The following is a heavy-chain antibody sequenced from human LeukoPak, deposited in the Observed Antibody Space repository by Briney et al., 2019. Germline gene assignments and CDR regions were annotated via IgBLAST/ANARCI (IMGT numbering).Heavy chain of an antibody. CDR3: ARGTYTVTTDAFDI. J-gene: IGHJ3*02. CDR2: FYYTGNT. V-gene: IGHV4-30-4*07. Sequence: SETLSLTCAVSGGSISSGGYSWTWIRQPPGKGLEWIGYFYYTGNTYHNPSLKSRVTISVDTSKNHFSLRLSSVTAADTAVYYCARGTYTVTTDAFDIRGQGTMVTVSS. CDR1: GGSISSGGYS. D-gene: IGHD4-17*01.